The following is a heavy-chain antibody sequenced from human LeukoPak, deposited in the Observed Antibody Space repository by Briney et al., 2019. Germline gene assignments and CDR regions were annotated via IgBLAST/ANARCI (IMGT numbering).Heavy chain of an antibody. CDR3: ARDRGGSYSAIDY. D-gene: IGHD1-26*01. Sequence: PGGSLRLSCAASGLTFSSYSMNWVRQAPGKGLEWVSFISSSSSTIYYADSVKGRFTISRDNAKTSLYLQMKSIRAEDTALYYSARDRGGSYSAIDYWGQGTLVTVSS. J-gene: IGHJ4*02. CDR1: GLTFSSYS. V-gene: IGHV3-48*04. CDR2: ISSSSSTI.